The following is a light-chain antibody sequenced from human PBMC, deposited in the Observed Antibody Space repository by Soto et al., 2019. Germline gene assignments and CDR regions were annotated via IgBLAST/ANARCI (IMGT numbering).Light chain of an antibody. Sequence: DIQMTQSPSTLSASVGDRVTITCRASQSISSWLAWYQQKPGKAPKLLIYDASSLEGGVPSRFSGSGSGTECTLTISSLQPDDWATDDCQQYNSYPVTFGPGTKVDIK. J-gene: IGKJ3*01. V-gene: IGKV1-5*01. CDR1: QSISSW. CDR2: DAS. CDR3: QQYNSYPVT.